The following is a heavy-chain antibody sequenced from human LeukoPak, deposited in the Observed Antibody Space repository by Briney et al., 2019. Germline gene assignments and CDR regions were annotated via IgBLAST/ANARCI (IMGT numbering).Heavy chain of an antibody. CDR2: IYPSGST. CDR3: ARDKGLPQAFDI. D-gene: IGHD5/OR15-5a*01. CDR1: GGSISSYH. V-gene: IGHV4-4*07. Sequence: SETLSLTCTVSGGSISSYHWSWIRQSAGKGLEWIGRIYPSGSTNYNPSLKSRVTISVDTSKNQFSLKLTSVTAADTAVYYCARDKGLPQAFDIWGQGTMVTVSS. J-gene: IGHJ3*02.